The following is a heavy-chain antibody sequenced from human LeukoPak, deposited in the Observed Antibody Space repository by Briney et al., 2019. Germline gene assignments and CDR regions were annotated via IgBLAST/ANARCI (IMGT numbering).Heavy chain of an antibody. D-gene: IGHD6-19*01. V-gene: IGHV4-39*01. CDR1: GGSISSSSCY. Sequence: PSETLSLTCTVSGGSISSSSCYWGWIRQPPGKGLEWIGSIYYSGSTYYNPSLKSRVTISVDTSKNQFSLKLSSVTAADTAVYYCARHAYSSGWYRFFDPWGQGTLVTVSS. J-gene: IGHJ5*02. CDR2: IYYSGST. CDR3: ARHAYSSGWYRFFDP.